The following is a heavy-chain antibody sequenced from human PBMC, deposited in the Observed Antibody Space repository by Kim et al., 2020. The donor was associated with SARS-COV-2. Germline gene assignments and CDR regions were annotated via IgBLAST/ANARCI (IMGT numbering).Heavy chain of an antibody. V-gene: IGHV4-31*02. J-gene: IGHJ3*02. Sequence: NPSRKGRIAISIDTSKNQFSLGLSSVTAADTAVYYCARDRASITLDAFDIWGQGRMVTVAS. CDR3: ARDRASITLDAFDI. D-gene: IGHD1-1*01.